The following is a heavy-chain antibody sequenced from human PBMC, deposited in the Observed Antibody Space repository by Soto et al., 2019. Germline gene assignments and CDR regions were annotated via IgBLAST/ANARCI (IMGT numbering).Heavy chain of an antibody. CDR3: ARGTHDYVWGSYRPFDC. J-gene: IGHJ4*02. D-gene: IGHD3-16*02. CDR2: INSDGSST. V-gene: IGHV3-74*01. CDR1: GFTFSSYW. Sequence: PGGSLRLSCAASGFTFSSYWMHWVRQAPGKGLVWFSRINSDGSSTSYADSVKVRFTISRDNAKNTLYLQMNSLRAEDTAVYYCARGTHDYVWGSYRPFDCWGQGTLVTVSS.